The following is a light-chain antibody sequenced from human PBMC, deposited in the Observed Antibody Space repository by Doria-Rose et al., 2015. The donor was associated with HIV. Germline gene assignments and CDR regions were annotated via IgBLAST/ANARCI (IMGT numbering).Light chain of an antibody. CDR2: GAS. J-gene: IGKJ1*01. V-gene: IGKV1-9*01. CDR1: QGISRY. Sequence: TQSPSFLSASVGVRVTITCRASQGISRYLAWYQQKPGKAPTLLIFGASTLQSGVPSRFSGSGSGTEFTLTISSPQPEDFATYYCQQFDSFPWTFGQGTKVELK. CDR3: QQFDSFPWT.